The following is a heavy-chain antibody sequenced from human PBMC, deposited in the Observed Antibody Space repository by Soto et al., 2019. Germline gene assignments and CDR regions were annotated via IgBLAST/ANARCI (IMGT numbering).Heavy chain of an antibody. D-gene: IGHD3-16*01. CDR3: ARYRGGGVNYGMDV. CDR1: GFTFSSFG. V-gene: IGHV3-33*01. J-gene: IGHJ6*02. Sequence: ESGGGVVEPGRSLRLSCAASGFTFSSFGMHWVRQATGKGLEWVAIIWYDGSNKYYADSVKGRFTISRDNSKNTLYVQLNSLRAEDTAVYYCARYRGGGVNYGMDVWGRGTTVTVSS. CDR2: IWYDGSNK.